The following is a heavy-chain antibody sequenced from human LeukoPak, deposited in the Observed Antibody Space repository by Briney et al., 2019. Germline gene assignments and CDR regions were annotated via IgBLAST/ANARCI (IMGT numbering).Heavy chain of an antibody. CDR3: ARAFRYCSGGSCSYYFDY. J-gene: IGHJ4*02. V-gene: IGHV1-69*05. CDR2: IIPIFGTA. Sequence: EASVKVSCKASGGTFSSYAISWVRQAPGQGLEWMGRIIPIFGTANYAQKFQGRVTITTDESTSTAYMELGSLRSEDTAVYYCARAFRYCSGGSCSYYFDYWGQGTLVTVSS. D-gene: IGHD2-15*01. CDR1: GGTFSSYA.